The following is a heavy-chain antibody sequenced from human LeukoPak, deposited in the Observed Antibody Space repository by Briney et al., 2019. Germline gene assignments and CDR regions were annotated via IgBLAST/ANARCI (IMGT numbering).Heavy chain of an antibody. CDR1: GLTVSSNY. D-gene: IGHD6-13*01. CDR3: ARGQRAAASFDY. V-gene: IGHV3-66*01. CDR2: IYPGGST. J-gene: IGHJ4*02. Sequence: GGSLGLSCAASGLTVSSNYMNWVRQAPGKGLEWVSLIYPGGSTYYADSVKGRFTISRDNSKNTLYLQMNSLRADDTAVYYCARGQRAAASFDYWGQGTLVTVSS.